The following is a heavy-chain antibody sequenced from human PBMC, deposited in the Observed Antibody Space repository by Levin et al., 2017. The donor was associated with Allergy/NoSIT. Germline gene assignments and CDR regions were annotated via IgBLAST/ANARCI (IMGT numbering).Heavy chain of an antibody. J-gene: IGHJ4*02. Sequence: LSLTCAASGFTFSSYGMHWVRQAPGKGLEWVAVISYDGSNKYYADSVKGRFTISRDNSKNTLYLQMNSLRAEDTAVYYCAKPRTKGAAGLDFDYWGQGTLVTVSS. V-gene: IGHV3-30*18. CDR1: GFTFSSYG. CDR2: ISYDGSNK. CDR3: AKPRTKGAAGLDFDY. D-gene: IGHD6-13*01.